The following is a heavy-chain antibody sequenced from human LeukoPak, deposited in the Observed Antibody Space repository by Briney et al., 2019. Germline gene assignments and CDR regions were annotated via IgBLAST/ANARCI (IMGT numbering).Heavy chain of an antibody. CDR2: IYHSGST. J-gene: IGHJ4*02. CDR1: GGSFSGYY. Sequence: KSSETLSLTCAVYGGSFSGYYWSWIRQPPGKGLEWIGYIYHSGSTYYNPSLKSRVTISVDRSKNQFSLKLSSVTAADTAVYYCARGNDFWSGASVKNRYYFDYWGQGTLVTVSS. V-gene: IGHV4-34*01. D-gene: IGHD3-3*01. CDR3: ARGNDFWSGASVKNRYYFDY.